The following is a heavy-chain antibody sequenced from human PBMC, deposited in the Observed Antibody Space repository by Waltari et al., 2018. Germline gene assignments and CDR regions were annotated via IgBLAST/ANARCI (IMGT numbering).Heavy chain of an antibody. CDR2: VDPEDGET. Sequence: EVQLVQSGAEVKKPGATVKISCKVSGYTFTDYYMPWVQQAPGKGLEWMGLVDPEDGETIYAEKFQGRVTITADTSTDTAYMELSSLRSEDTAVYYCATGRGTIFGVVIEGFYFDYWGQGTLVTVSS. D-gene: IGHD3-3*01. V-gene: IGHV1-69-2*01. CDR1: GYTFTDYY. J-gene: IGHJ4*02. CDR3: ATGRGTIFGVVIEGFYFDY.